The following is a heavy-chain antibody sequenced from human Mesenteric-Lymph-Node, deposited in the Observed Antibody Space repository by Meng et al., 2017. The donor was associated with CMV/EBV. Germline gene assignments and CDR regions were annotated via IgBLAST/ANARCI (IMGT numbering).Heavy chain of an antibody. Sequence: GESLKISCAASGFTFSSYALSWVRQAPGKGLEWVAVISYDGSNKYYADSVKGRFTISRDNSKNTLYLQMNSLRAEDTAVYYCARPYCSSTSCYQDYWGQGTLVTVSS. V-gene: IGHV3-30-3*01. CDR1: GFTFSSYA. CDR3: ARPYCSSTSCYQDY. J-gene: IGHJ4*02. D-gene: IGHD2-2*01. CDR2: ISYDGSNK.